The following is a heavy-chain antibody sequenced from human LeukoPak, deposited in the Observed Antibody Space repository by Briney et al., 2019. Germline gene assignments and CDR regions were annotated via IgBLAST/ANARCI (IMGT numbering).Heavy chain of an antibody. J-gene: IGHJ4*02. Sequence: GGSLRLSCAASGFTFSSYSMNWVRQAPGKGLEWVSSISSSSYIYYADSVKGRFTISRDNAKNSLYLQMNSLRAEDTAVYYCASGYFDWLLLFDYWGQGTLVTVSS. CDR1: GFTFSSYS. V-gene: IGHV3-21*01. CDR2: ISSSSYI. D-gene: IGHD3-9*01. CDR3: ASGYFDWLLLFDY.